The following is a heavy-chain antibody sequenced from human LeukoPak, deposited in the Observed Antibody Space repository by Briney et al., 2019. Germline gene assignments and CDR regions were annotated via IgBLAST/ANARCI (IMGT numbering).Heavy chain of an antibody. CDR2: IRYDGSNK. J-gene: IGHJ4*02. CDR3: AKGTFGEVLYFDY. CDR1: GFTFSSYG. D-gene: IGHD3-10*01. Sequence: GGSLRLSCAASGFTFSSYGMHWVRQAPGKGLEWVAFIRYDGSNKYYADSVKGRFTISRDNSKNTLYLQMNSLRAEDTAVYYCAKGTFGEVLYFDYWGQGTLVTVSS. V-gene: IGHV3-30*02.